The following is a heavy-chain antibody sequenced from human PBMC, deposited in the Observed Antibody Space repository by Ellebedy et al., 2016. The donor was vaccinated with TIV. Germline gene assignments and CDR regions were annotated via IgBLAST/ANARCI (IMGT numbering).Heavy chain of an antibody. CDR3: ARDRSTTNWFDP. J-gene: IGHJ5*02. CDR1: GFSVSSYW. Sequence: GESLKISCVASGFSVSSYWMHWVRQAPGKGLVWVSRIKYDGTITSYADSVKGRFTISRDTAKNTLYLQMNSLRDEDTAVYYCARDRSTTNWFDPWGHGTLVTVSS. V-gene: IGHV3-74*01. D-gene: IGHD1-26*01. CDR2: IKYDGTIT.